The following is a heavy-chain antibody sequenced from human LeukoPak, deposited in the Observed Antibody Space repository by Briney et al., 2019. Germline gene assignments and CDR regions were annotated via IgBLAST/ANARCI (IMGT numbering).Heavy chain of an antibody. Sequence: GESLKISCKGSGYSFTSYWIGWVRQLPGKGLEWMGIIYPGDSDTRYSPSFQGQVTISADKSISTAYLQWSSLKASDTAMYYCARQRLGFSSSRDFDYWGQGTLVTVSS. D-gene: IGHD6-6*01. CDR1: GYSFTSYW. V-gene: IGHV5-51*01. CDR3: ARQRLGFSSSRDFDY. CDR2: IYPGDSDT. J-gene: IGHJ4*02.